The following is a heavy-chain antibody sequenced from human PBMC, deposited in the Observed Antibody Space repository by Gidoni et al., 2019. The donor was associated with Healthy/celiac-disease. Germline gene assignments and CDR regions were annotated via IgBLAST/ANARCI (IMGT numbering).Heavy chain of an antibody. J-gene: IGHJ4*02. CDR3: ARGWTEQLVRPGDY. Sequence: EVQLVESGGGLVKPGGSLRLSCAASGFTFSSYSMNWVRQAPGKGLEWVSSISSSSSYIYYADSVKGRFTISRDNAKNSLYLQMNSLRAEDTAVYYCARGWTEQLVRPGDYWGQGTLVTVSS. V-gene: IGHV3-21*01. CDR2: ISSSSSYI. CDR1: GFTFSSYS. D-gene: IGHD6-13*01.